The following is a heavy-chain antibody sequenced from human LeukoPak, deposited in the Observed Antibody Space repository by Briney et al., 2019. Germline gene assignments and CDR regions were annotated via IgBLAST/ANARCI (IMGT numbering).Heavy chain of an antibody. CDR1: GDSISSSSFY. CDR3: ARLDKRAHNTFDI. Sequence: SETLSLTCTVSGDSISSSSFYWAWIRQPPGKGLEYIGSVFYSGSTYYNPSLRSRVTFSVDTSKNQFSLKLTSVTAADTAVYYCARLDKRAHNTFDIWGQGTMVTVSS. D-gene: IGHD3-9*01. CDR2: VFYSGST. V-gene: IGHV4-39*01. J-gene: IGHJ3*02.